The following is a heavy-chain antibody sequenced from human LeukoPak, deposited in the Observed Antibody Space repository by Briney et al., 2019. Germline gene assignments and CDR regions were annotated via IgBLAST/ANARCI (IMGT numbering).Heavy chain of an antibody. V-gene: IGHV4-4*07. CDR2: IYTSGST. Sequence: SSETLSLTCTVSGGSISSYYWSWIRQPAGKGLEWIGRIYTSGSTNYNPSLKSRVTMSVDTSKNQFSLKLSSVTAADTAVYYCARVYYYDSSGYLDYWGQGTLVTVSS. D-gene: IGHD3-22*01. J-gene: IGHJ4*02. CDR3: ARVYYYDSSGYLDY. CDR1: GGSISSYY.